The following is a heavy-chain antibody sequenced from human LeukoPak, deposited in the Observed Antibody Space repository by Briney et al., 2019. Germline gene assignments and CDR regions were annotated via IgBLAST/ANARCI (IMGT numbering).Heavy chain of an antibody. V-gene: IGHV4-59*08. CDR3: ARLEEGYCSSTSCYAPYYYYGMDV. Sequence: SSETLSLTCTVPGGSISRDYWSWIRQPPGKGLEWIGYIYYSGSTNYNPSLKSRVTISADTSKNQFSLKLSSVTAADTAVYYCARLEEGYCSSTSCYAPYYYYGMDVWGQGTTVTVSS. D-gene: IGHD2-2*01. CDR1: GGSISRDY. J-gene: IGHJ6*02. CDR2: IYYSGST.